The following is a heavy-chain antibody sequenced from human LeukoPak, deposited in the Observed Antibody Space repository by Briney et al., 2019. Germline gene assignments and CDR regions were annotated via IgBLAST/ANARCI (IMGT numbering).Heavy chain of an antibody. CDR3: ATSMSKVRTFDP. J-gene: IGHJ5*02. CDR2: ITSSGSAT. D-gene: IGHD3-10*01. CDR1: GFTFSNYE. V-gene: IGHV3-48*03. Sequence: PGGSLRLSCAASGFTFSNYEMNWVRQAPGKGLEWVSYITSSGSATYYADSVKGRFTISRDNVKNSLHLQMSSLRAEDTAIYYCATSMSKVRTFDPWGQGALVTVSS.